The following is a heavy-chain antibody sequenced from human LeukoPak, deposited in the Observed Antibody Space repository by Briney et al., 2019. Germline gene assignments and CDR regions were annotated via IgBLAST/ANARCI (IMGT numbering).Heavy chain of an antibody. V-gene: IGHV1-46*01. D-gene: IGHD3-16*02. Sequence: ASVKVSCKASGYTFTSYYMHWVRQAPGQGLEWMGIINPSGGSTSYAQKFQGRVTMTRDTSTSTVYMELSSLRSEDTAVYYCARVMIPFGGVIGPLDYWGQGTLVTVSS. CDR1: GYTFTSYY. CDR3: ARVMIPFGGVIGPLDY. CDR2: INPSGGST. J-gene: IGHJ4*02.